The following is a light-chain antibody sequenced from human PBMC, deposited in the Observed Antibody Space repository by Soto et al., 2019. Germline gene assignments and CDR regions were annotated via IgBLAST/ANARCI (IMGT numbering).Light chain of an antibody. V-gene: IGKV3-15*01. CDR2: GAS. CDR3: QQYNNWPYT. CDR1: QSVSSN. Sequence: EIVMTQSPXTLSVSPGERATLSCRASQSVSSNLAWYQQKPGQAPRLLIYGASTRATGIPARFSGSGSGTEFTPTISSLQSEDFAVYYCQQYNNWPYTFGQGTKLEIK. J-gene: IGKJ2*01.